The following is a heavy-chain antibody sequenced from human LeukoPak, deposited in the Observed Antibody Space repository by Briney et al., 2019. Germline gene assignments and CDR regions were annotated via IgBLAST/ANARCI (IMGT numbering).Heavy chain of an antibody. CDR2: ISGSGGST. CDR1: GFTFSSYA. Sequence: TGGSLRLSCAASGFTFSSYAMSWVRQAPGKGLEWVSAISGSGGSTYYADSVKGRFTISRDNSKNTLYLQMNSLRAEDTAVYYCAKARNIQWLVFGGDFQHWGQGTLVTVSS. J-gene: IGHJ1*01. D-gene: IGHD6-19*01. V-gene: IGHV3-23*01. CDR3: AKARNIQWLVFGGDFQH.